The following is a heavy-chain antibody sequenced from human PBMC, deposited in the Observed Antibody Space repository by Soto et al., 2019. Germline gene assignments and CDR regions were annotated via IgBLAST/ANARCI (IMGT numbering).Heavy chain of an antibody. V-gene: IGHV4-31*03. D-gene: IGHD3-3*01. CDR1: GGSISSGDYY. CDR2: IYYSGST. J-gene: IGHJ5*02. Sequence: QVHLQESGPGLVKPSQTLSLTCTVSGGSISSGDYYWSWIRQHPGKGLEWIGYIYYSGSTYYNPSLKSRVTISVDTSKNQFSLKLSFVTAADTAVYYCARWWSGSRQGFDPWGQGTLVTVSS. CDR3: ARWWSGSRQGFDP.